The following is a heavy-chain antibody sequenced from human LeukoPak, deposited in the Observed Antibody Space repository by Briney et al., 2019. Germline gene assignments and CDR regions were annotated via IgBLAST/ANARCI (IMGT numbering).Heavy chain of an antibody. CDR3: TRTYYYGSGSPSFDY. V-gene: IGHV3-48*03. CDR2: ISSSGSTI. J-gene: IGHJ4*02. D-gene: IGHD3-10*01. CDR1: GFTFSSYE. Sequence: GGSLRLSCAASGFTFSSYEMNWVRQAPGKGLEWVSYISSSGSTIYYADSVKGRFTISRDNAKNSLYLQMNSLRAEDTAVYYCTRTYYYGSGSPSFDYWGQGTLVTVSS.